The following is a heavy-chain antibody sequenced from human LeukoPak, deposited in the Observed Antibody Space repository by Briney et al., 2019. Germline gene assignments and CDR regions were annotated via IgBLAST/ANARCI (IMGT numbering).Heavy chain of an antibody. CDR3: AKAAYGDYVNWFDP. Sequence: RTGGSLRLSCAASGFTFSSHAMNWVRQAPGKGLEWVSSIGGIGASTYYADSVKGRFTISRDNSKNTLYLQMNSLRAEDTALYYCAKAAYGDYVNWFDPWGQGILVIVS. CDR1: GFTFSSHA. V-gene: IGHV3-23*01. J-gene: IGHJ5*02. D-gene: IGHD4-17*01. CDR2: IGGIGAST.